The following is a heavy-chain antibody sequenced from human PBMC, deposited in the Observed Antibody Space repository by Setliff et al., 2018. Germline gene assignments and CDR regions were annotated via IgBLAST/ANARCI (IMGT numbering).Heavy chain of an antibody. Sequence: SETLSLTCTVSGGSISSSSYYWGWIRQPPGKGLEWIGSIYYSGSTYYNPSLKSRVTISVDTSKNQFSLKLGSVTAADTAVYYCARRATYDYWGQGTLVTVSS. J-gene: IGHJ4*02. CDR1: GGSISSSSYY. CDR3: ARRATYDY. V-gene: IGHV4-39*07. CDR2: IYYSGST.